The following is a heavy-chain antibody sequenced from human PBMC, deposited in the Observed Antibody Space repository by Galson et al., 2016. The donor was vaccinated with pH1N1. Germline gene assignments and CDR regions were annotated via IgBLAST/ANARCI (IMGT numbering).Heavy chain of an antibody. V-gene: IGHV3-30-3*01. CDR2: ISYVESNK. CDR3: ASDHVYGDYFERFFDL. Sequence: SLRLSCAASGFTFSHYAMHWVRQAPGKGLEWVAVISYVESNKDYADSVKGRFTVSRDNSKNTRYLQMNSLRGEDTALYYCASDHVYGDYFERFFDLWGRGTLVTVSS. J-gene: IGHJ2*01. CDR1: GFTFSHYA. D-gene: IGHD4-17*01.